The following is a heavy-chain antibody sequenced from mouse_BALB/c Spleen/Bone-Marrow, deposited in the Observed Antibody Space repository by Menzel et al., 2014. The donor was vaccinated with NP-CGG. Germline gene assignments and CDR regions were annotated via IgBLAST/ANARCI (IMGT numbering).Heavy chain of an antibody. J-gene: IGHJ2*01. Sequence: EVHLVESGGGLVQPGGSMKLSCVASGFTFSDYWMNWVRQSPEKGLEWVAEIRLKSNNYATHYAESVKGRFTISRDDSKSSVYLQMNNLRAEDTGIYYCTRRYYYGSSYYFDYWGQGTTLTVSS. CDR3: TRRYYYGSSYYFDY. CDR1: GFTFSDYW. D-gene: IGHD1-1*01. V-gene: IGHV6-6*02. CDR2: IRLKSNNYAT.